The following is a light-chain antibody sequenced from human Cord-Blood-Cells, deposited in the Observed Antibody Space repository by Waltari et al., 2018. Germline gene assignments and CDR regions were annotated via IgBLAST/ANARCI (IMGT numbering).Light chain of an antibody. V-gene: IGKV4-1*01. CDR2: WAS. CDR3: QQYYSTPPT. J-gene: IGKJ4*01. Sequence: DIVMTQSPDSLAVSLGERATINCKSSQSVLYSSNNKNYFAWYQQKPGQPPKLLIYWASTRESGVPDRCSGRGSGTDFTLTISSLQAEDVAVYYCQQYYSTPPTFGGGTKVEIK. CDR1: QSVLYSSNNKNY.